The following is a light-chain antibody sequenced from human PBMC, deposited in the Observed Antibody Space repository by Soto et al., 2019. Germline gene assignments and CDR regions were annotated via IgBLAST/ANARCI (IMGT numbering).Light chain of an antibody. Sequence: EIVLTQAPATLSSFPVDRFSLSSRASQYINTRLAWYQHRPGQAPRLLIYQTSLRAAGIPARFSASGSGTDFTLTISDVQPEDFALYYCHQRQSWPRTFGQGTKVDIK. V-gene: IGKV3-11*01. J-gene: IGKJ1*01. CDR3: HQRQSWPRT. CDR2: QTS. CDR1: QYINTR.